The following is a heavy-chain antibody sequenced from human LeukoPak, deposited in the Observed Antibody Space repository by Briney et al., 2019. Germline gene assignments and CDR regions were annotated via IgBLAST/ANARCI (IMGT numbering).Heavy chain of an antibody. D-gene: IGHD1-26*01. Sequence: GGSLRLSCAASGFTFSSYAMSWVRQAPGKGLEWVSSISSSSSYIYYADSVKGRFTISRDNAKNSLYLQMNSLRAEDTAVYYCARGDNSGSYPGAFDIWGQGTMVTVSS. V-gene: IGHV3-21*01. CDR3: ARGDNSGSYPGAFDI. CDR1: GFTFSSYA. CDR2: ISSSSSYI. J-gene: IGHJ3*02.